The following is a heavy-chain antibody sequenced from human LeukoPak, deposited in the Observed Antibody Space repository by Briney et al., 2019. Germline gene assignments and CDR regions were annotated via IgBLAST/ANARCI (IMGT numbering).Heavy chain of an antibody. CDR2: IYASGST. Sequence: PSQTLSLTCTVSGGSISSGTYYWSWIRQPAGKGLEWIGRIYASGSTDYNPSLKSRVTISLDTSKNQFSLKLSSVTAADTAVYYCARHVRDGYNYLDYWGQGALVTVSS. V-gene: IGHV4-61*02. CDR3: ARHVRDGYNYLDY. D-gene: IGHD5-24*01. J-gene: IGHJ4*02. CDR1: GGSISSGTYY.